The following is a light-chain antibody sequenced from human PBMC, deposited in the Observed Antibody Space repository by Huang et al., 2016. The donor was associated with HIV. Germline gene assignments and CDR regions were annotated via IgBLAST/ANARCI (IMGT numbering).Light chain of an antibody. V-gene: IGKV1-5*03. Sequence: DNQMTQSPSTLSASVGDRVTITCRASQTIGNWLAWYQQKPGKAPKFLIYKASNLESGVPSRCSGSGSGTEFTLTISSLQPEDFATYYCQQYNSYSPTFGQGTKLEIK. CDR2: KAS. CDR1: QTIGNW. J-gene: IGKJ2*01. CDR3: QQYNSYSPT.